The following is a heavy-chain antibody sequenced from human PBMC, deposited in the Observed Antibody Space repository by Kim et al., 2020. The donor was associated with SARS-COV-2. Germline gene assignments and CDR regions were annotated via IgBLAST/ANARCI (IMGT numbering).Heavy chain of an antibody. Sequence: SETLSLTCTVSGGSISSYYWSWIRQPPGKGLEWIGYIYYSGSTNYNPSLKSRVTISVDTSKNQFSLKLSSVTAADTAVYYCARSLGSSGYSLDYWGQGTL. D-gene: IGHD3-22*01. CDR3: ARSLGSSGYSLDY. J-gene: IGHJ4*02. CDR2: IYYSGST. V-gene: IGHV4-59*01. CDR1: GGSISSYY.